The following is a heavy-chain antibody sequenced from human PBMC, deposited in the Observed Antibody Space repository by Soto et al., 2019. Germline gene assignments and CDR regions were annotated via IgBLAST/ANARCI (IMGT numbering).Heavy chain of an antibody. CDR3: ANARGPPRPWLIAPFDY. J-gene: IGHJ4*02. V-gene: IGHV3-30*18. CDR1: GFTFSIYA. Sequence: QVQLVESGGGVVQPGRSLRVSCAASGFTFSIYAMHWVRQAPGTGLEWVAVISYDGTKTYYADSVKGRFTIPRDNSTTPVSLPMNSLRDEDTAVYYCANARGPPRPWLIAPFDYWGQGTVVTVSP. D-gene: IGHD3-10*01. CDR2: ISYDGTKT.